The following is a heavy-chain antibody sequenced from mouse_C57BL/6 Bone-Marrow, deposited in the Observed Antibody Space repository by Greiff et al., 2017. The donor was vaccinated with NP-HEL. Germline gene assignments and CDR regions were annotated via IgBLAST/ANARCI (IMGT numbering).Heavy chain of an antibody. CDR3: ARMGRRWYFDV. CDR2: IYPGGGYT. J-gene: IGHJ1*03. D-gene: IGHD4-1*01. Sequence: QVQLQQPGAELVRPGTSVKMSCKASGYTFTNYWIGWAKQRPGHGLEWIGDIYPGGGYTNYNEKFKGKATLTADKSSSTAYMQFSSLTSEDSAIYYCARMGRRWYFDVWGTGTTVTVSS. V-gene: IGHV1-63*01. CDR1: GYTFTNYW.